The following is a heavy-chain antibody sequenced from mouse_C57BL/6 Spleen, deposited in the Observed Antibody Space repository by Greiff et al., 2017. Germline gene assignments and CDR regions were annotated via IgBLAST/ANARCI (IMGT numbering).Heavy chain of an antibody. D-gene: IGHD2-5*01. J-gene: IGHJ4*01. V-gene: IGHV1-55*01. CDR2: IYPGSGST. CDR3: ARRAYYSNLFYAMDY. Sequence: QVQLQQPGAELVQPGASVKMSCKASGYTFTSYWITWVKQRPGQGLEWIGDIYPGSGSTNYNEKFKSKATLTVDTSSSTAYMQLSSLTSEDSAVYYCARRAYYSNLFYAMDYWCQGTSVTVSS. CDR1: GYTFTSYW.